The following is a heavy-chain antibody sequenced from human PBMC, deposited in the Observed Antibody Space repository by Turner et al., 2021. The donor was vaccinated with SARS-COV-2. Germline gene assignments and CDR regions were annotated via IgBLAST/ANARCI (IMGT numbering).Heavy chain of an antibody. D-gene: IGHD5-18*01. V-gene: IGHV3-30-3*01. CDR1: GFTFSSYA. CDR2: ISYDGFNK. Sequence: QVQLVESGGGVVQPGRSLRLSCAASGFTFSSYAMHWVRQAAGKGLEWVAVISYDGFNKYYADSVKGRFTISRDNSKNTLYLQMNSLRAEDTAVYYCAKGASQHFDYWGQGTLVTVSS. CDR3: AKGASQHFDY. J-gene: IGHJ4*02.